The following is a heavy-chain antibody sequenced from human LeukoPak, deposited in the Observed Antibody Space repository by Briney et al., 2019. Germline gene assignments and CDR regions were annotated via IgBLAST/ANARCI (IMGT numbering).Heavy chain of an antibody. CDR2: ISGSASNT. D-gene: IGHD6-13*01. CDR3: AKGSSSWSFTVNY. V-gene: IGHV3-23*01. J-gene: IGHJ4*02. Sequence: GGSLRLSCAASGFTFNSYAMSWVRQAPGKGLEWVSAISGSASNTYYADSVKGRFTISRDNSKNTLYLQMNSLRAEDTAVYYCAKGSSSWSFTVNYWGQGTLVTVSS. CDR1: GFTFNSYA.